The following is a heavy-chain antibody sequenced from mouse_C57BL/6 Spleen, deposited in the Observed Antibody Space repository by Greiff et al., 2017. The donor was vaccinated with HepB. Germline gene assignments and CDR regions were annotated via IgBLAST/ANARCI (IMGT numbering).Heavy chain of an antibody. Sequence: QVHVKQSGAELVKPGASVKISCKASGYAFSSYWMNWVKQRPGKGLEWIGQIYPGDGDTNYNGKFKGKATLTADKSSSTAYMQLSSLTSEDSAVYFCAREGLTTVPWYFDVWGTGTTVTVSS. D-gene: IGHD1-1*01. CDR2: IYPGDGDT. CDR1: GYAFSSYW. V-gene: IGHV1-80*01. J-gene: IGHJ1*03. CDR3: AREGLTTVPWYFDV.